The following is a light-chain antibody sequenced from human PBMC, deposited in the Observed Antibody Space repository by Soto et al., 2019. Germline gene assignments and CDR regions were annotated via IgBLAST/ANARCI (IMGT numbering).Light chain of an antibody. V-gene: IGLV2-23*02. J-gene: IGLJ1*01. CDR3: CSYAGSSTSV. CDR1: SSDVGSYNL. CDR2: EVS. Sequence: QSVLTQPASVSGSPGQSITISCTGTSSDVGSYNLVSWYQQHPGKAPKLMIYEVSKRPSGVFNRFSGSKSGNTASLTISGLQAEDEADYYCCSYAGSSTSVFGTGTKVTVL.